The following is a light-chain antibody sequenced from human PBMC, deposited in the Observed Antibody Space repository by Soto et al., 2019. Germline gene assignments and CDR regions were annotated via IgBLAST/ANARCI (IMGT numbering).Light chain of an antibody. CDR3: NSYVGCNNYV. J-gene: IGLJ1*01. V-gene: IGLV2-8*01. CDR2: EVT. CDR1: SSDVGRYNY. Sequence: QSVLTQPPSASGSPGQSVTISCIGTSSDVGRYNYVSWYQHHPGKAPKLIIYEVTKRPSGVPDRFSGSKSGNTASLTVSGLQADDEADYYCNSYVGCNNYVFGTGTKVTVL.